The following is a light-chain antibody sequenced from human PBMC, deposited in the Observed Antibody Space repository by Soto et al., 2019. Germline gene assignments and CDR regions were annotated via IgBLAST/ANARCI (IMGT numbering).Light chain of an antibody. J-gene: IGLJ2*01. CDR3: SSYTSSSTPGV. Sequence: QSALTQPASVSGSPGQSITISCTGTSSDVGGYNYVSWYQHHPGKAPKLMIYDVSHRPSGVSNRFSGSKSGNTASLTISGLQAEDEADYYCSSYTSSSTPGVFGGGTKLTVL. V-gene: IGLV2-14*03. CDR2: DVS. CDR1: SSDVGGYNY.